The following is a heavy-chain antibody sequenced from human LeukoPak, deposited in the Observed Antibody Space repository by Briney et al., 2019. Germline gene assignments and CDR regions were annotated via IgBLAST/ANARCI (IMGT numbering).Heavy chain of an antibody. Sequence: GRSLGLSCAASGFTFSSYAMHWVRQAPGKGLEWVAVISYDGSNKYYADSVKGRFTISRDNSKNTLYLQMNSLRAEDTAVYYCAREGDSSGYYLDYWGQGTLVTVSS. V-gene: IGHV3-30-3*01. CDR2: ISYDGSNK. CDR3: AREGDSSGYYLDY. D-gene: IGHD3-22*01. CDR1: GFTFSSYA. J-gene: IGHJ4*02.